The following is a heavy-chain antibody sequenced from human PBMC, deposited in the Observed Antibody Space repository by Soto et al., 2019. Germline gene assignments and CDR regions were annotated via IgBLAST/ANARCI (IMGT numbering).Heavy chain of an antibody. J-gene: IGHJ6*02. CDR1: GGTFSSYA. Sequence: SVKVSCKASGGTFSSYAISWVRQAPGQGLEWMGGIIPIFGTANYAQKFQGRVTITADESTSTAYMELSSLRSEDTAVYYCANPSHWNDVVGMDVWGQGTTVTVSS. V-gene: IGHV1-69*13. CDR3: ANPSHWNDVVGMDV. D-gene: IGHD1-1*01. CDR2: IIPIFGTA.